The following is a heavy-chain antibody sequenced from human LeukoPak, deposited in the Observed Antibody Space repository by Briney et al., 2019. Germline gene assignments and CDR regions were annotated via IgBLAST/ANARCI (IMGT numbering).Heavy chain of an antibody. Sequence: PSETLSLTCTVSGDSISNYYWSWIRQPPGKRLEWIGYIYHSGSTKYNPSLKSRVTISIDTSKHQFSLKLSSVTAADTAMYYCARGGDTSSWYAWFDPWGQGTLVTVSS. CDR2: IYHSGST. J-gene: IGHJ5*02. CDR3: ARGGDTSSWYAWFDP. D-gene: IGHD6-13*01. CDR1: GDSISNYY. V-gene: IGHV4-59*01.